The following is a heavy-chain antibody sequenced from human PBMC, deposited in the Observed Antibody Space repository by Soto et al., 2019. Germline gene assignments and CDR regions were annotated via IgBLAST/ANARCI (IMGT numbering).Heavy chain of an antibody. J-gene: IGHJ6*02. V-gene: IGHV1-69*13. CDR3: ARAFGYSGYDYYYGMDV. Sequence: SVKVSCKASGGTFSSYAISWVRQAPGQGLEWMGGIIPIFGTANYAQKFQGRVTITADESTSTAYMELSSLRSEDTAVYYCARAFGYSGYDYYYGMDVWGQGTTVTISS. CDR2: IIPIFGTA. D-gene: IGHD5-12*01. CDR1: GGTFSSYA.